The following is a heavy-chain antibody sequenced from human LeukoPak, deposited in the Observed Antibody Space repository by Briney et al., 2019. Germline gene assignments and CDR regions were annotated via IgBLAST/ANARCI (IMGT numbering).Heavy chain of an antibody. J-gene: IGHJ3*02. V-gene: IGHV3-9*01. D-gene: IGHD2/OR15-2a*01. Sequence: PGGSLRLSCAASGFTFSSYWMHWVRQAPGKGLEWVSGISWNSHSIGYVDSVKGRFTISRDNAKNSLYLQMNSLRPEDTALYYCAKAMGPQFLIDAFDIWGQGTVVSVSS. CDR2: ISWNSHSI. CDR3: AKAMGPQFLIDAFDI. CDR1: GFTFSSYW.